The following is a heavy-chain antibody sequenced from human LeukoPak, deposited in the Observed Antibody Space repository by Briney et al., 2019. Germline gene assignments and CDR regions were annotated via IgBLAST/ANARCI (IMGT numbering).Heavy chain of an antibody. CDR2: INPSGGST. V-gene: IGHV1-46*01. CDR3: ARALQPLYYYDSSGYYGYYYYGMDV. J-gene: IGHJ6*02. D-gene: IGHD3-22*01. CDR1: GYTFTSYY. Sequence: ASVKVSCKASGYTFTSYYMHWVRQAPGQGLEWMGIINPSGGSTSYAQKFQGRVTMTRDTSTSTVYMELSSLRSEDTAVYYCARALQPLYYYDSSGYYGYYYYGMDVWGQGTTVTVSS.